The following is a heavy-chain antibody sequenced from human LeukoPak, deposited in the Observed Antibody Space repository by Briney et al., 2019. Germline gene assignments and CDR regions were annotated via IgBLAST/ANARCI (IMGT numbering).Heavy chain of an antibody. V-gene: IGHV4-61*01. CDR3: ATYGYYYGMDV. CDR1: GGSVSSGSYY. J-gene: IGHJ6*02. CDR2: IYYSGST. D-gene: IGHD4-17*01. Sequence: SETLSLTCTVSGGSVSSGSYYWSWIRQPPGKGLEWIGYIYYSGSTNYNPSLKNRVTISVDTSKNQFSLKLSSVTAADTAVYYCATYGYYYGMDVWGQGTTVTVSS.